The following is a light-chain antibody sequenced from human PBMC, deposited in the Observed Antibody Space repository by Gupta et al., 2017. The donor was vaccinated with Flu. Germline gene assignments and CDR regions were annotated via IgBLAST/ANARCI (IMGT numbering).Light chain of an antibody. Sequence: SFELTQPPSVSASPGQTVRITCSGDALPNQYVCWYQQKPGQAPVLVIYKDTERPSGIPERFSASSSGTTVTLTISGVQAEDEADYYCQSVDSSATYVFASGTKVTVL. CDR3: QSVDSSATYV. CDR2: KDT. V-gene: IGLV3-25*03. CDR1: ALPNQY. J-gene: IGLJ1*01.